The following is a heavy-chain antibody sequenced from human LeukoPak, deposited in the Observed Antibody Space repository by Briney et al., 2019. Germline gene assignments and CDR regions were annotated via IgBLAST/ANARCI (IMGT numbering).Heavy chain of an antibody. CDR1: GLTFNNYA. D-gene: IGHD3-3*01. V-gene: IGHV3-23*01. Sequence: GGSLRLSCAASGLTFNNYAMSWVRQAPGKGLEWVSGITGSGRTTYYADSVKGRFTISRDNSKNSLYLQINSLRAEDTAVYYWAKGLLITILGSLDYWGQGPLVPVSS. CDR2: ITGSGRTT. J-gene: IGHJ4*02. CDR3: AKGLLITILGSLDY.